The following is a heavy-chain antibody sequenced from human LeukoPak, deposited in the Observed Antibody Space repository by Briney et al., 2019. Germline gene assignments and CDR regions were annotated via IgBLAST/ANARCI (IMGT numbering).Heavy chain of an antibody. V-gene: IGHV4-39*07. D-gene: IGHD6-13*01. CDR3: ARGQRYSSSWHRIDY. J-gene: IGHJ4*02. Sequence: PSETLSLTCTVSGGSISSSSYYWGWIRQPPGKGLEWIGSIYYSGSTYYNPSLKSRVTISVDTSKNQFSLKLSSVTAADTAVYYCARGQRYSSSWHRIDYWGQGTLVTVSS. CDR2: IYYSGST. CDR1: GGSISSSSYY.